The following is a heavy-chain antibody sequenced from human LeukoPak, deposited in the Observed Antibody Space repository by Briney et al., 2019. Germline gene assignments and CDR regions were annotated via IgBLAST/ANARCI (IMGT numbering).Heavy chain of an antibody. CDR1: GFTFSSYA. CDR3: ASPYCSSTSCYNWNYYYYMDV. J-gene: IGHJ6*03. CDR2: ISGSGGST. D-gene: IGHD2-2*02. V-gene: IGHV3-23*01. Sequence: GVLRLSCAASGFTFSSYAMSWVRQAPGKGLEWVSAISGSGGSTYYADSVKGRFTISRDNSKNALYLQMNSLRAEDTAVYYCASPYCSSTSCYNWNYYYYMDVWGKGTTVTVSS.